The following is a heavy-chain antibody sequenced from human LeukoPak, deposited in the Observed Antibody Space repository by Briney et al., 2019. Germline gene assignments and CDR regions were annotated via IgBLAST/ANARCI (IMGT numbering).Heavy chain of an antibody. CDR1: GFTFSSYW. Sequence: GGSLRLSCAASGFTFSSYWMSWVRQAPGKGLEWVANIKQDGSEKYYVDSVKGRFTISRDNAKNSLYLQMNSLRAEDTAVYYCARDGHDYGDYVGAFDIWGQGTMVTVSS. V-gene: IGHV3-7*01. D-gene: IGHD4-17*01. CDR2: IKQDGSEK. J-gene: IGHJ3*02. CDR3: ARDGHDYGDYVGAFDI.